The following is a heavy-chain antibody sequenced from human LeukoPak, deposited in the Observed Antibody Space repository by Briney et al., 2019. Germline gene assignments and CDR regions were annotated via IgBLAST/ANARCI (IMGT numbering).Heavy chain of an antibody. Sequence: GGSLRLSCAASGFTFSSYSMNWVRQAPGKGLEWVGRIRGKANSYATAYAASVKGRFTVSRDDSKNTAYLQMNSLKTEDTAVYYCTRPSLTGDGGMDVWGQGTTVTVSS. V-gene: IGHV3-73*01. D-gene: IGHD7-27*01. J-gene: IGHJ6*02. CDR1: GFTFSSYS. CDR2: IRGKANSYAT. CDR3: TRPSLTGDGGMDV.